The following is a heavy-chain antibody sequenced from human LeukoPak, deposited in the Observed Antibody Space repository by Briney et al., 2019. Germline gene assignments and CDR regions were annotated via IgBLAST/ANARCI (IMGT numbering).Heavy chain of an antibody. Sequence: QAGGSLRLSCAASEFTFSNYAMHWVRQAPGKGLEWVAFIRFDGTNQYYADSVKGRFTISRDNSKNTVYLQMSTLRLEDTAVYYCAKDRSSWSRDDAFDIWGQGTMVTVSS. CDR3: AKDRSSWSRDDAFDI. V-gene: IGHV3-30*02. J-gene: IGHJ3*02. D-gene: IGHD6-13*01. CDR1: EFTFSNYA. CDR2: IRFDGTNQ.